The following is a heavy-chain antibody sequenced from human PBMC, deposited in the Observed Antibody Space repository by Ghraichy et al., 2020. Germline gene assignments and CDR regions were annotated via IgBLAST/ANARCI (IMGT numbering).Heavy chain of an antibody. CDR2: ISPSGSTI. CDR1: GFSFSSYE. J-gene: IGHJ3*02. CDR3: AREGIAALNNAFEI. D-gene: IGHD6-13*01. V-gene: IGHV3-48*03. Sequence: GGSLRLSCAASGFSFSSYEMNWVRQAPGKGLEWVSFISPSGSTIYYADSVKGRFTISRDNAKNSLYLQMNSLRAKDTAVYYCAREGIAALNNAFEIWGQGTVVTVSS.